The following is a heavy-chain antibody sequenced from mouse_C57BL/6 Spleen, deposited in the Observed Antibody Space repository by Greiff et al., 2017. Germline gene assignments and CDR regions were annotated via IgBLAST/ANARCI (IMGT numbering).Heavy chain of an antibody. CDR1: GYAFSSAW. CDR2: IYPGDGDT. V-gene: IGHV1-82*01. CDR3: ARNGTPVSFDY. J-gene: IGHJ2*01. D-gene: IGHD1-1*01. Sequence: VMLVESGPELVKPGASVTISCKASGYAFSSAWMNWVKQRPGKGLEWIRRIYPGDGDTNSNGKFKGKATLTADKSSSPAYMQLSILTSEYSAVYFCARNGTPVSFDYWSQGTTLTVSS.